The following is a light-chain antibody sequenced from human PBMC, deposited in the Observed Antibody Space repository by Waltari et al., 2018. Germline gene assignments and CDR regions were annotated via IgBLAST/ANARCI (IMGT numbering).Light chain of an antibody. Sequence: QSVLTQPPSVSGAPGQRVTISCTGSSSNIGAGYDVHWYQQLPGTAPKLLIYGNSNRPSGGPDRVSGAKSGTSASLAITGLQAEDEADYYCQSYDSSLSVVFGGGTKLTVL. CDR3: QSYDSSLSVV. CDR2: GNS. V-gene: IGLV1-40*01. J-gene: IGLJ2*01. CDR1: SSNIGAGYD.